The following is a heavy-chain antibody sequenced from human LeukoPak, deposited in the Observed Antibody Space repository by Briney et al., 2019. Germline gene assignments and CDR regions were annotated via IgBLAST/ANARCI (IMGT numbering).Heavy chain of an antibody. D-gene: IGHD3-3*01. CDR1: GFTFSSYA. V-gene: IGHV3-48*01. CDR2: ISSSSSTI. J-gene: IGHJ3*02. CDR3: ARDLGYYDFWSGPDAFDI. Sequence: GRSLRLSCAASGFTFSSYAMHWVRQAPGKGLEWVSYISSSSSTIYYADSVKGRFTISRDNAKNSLYLQMNSLRAEDTAVYYCARDLGYYDFWSGPDAFDIWGQGTMVTVSS.